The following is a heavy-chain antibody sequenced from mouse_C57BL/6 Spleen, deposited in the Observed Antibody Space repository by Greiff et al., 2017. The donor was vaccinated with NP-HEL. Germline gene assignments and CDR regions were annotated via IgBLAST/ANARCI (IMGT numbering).Heavy chain of an antibody. CDR3: AKLTGRYFDV. CDR2: ISYDGSN. CDR1: GYSITSGYY. V-gene: IGHV3-6*01. J-gene: IGHJ1*03. D-gene: IGHD4-1*01. Sequence: VQLQQSGPGLVKPSQSLSLTCSVTGYSITSGYYWNWIRQFPGNKLEWMGYISYDGSNNYNPSLKNRISITRDTSKNQFFLKLNSVTTEDTATYYCAKLTGRYFDVWGTGTTVTVSS.